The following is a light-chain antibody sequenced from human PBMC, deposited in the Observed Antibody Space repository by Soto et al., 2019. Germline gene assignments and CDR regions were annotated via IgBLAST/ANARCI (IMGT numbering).Light chain of an antibody. CDR2: AAS. CDR1: QGISSY. V-gene: IGKV1-8*01. J-gene: IGKJ1*01. CDR3: QQYYSYPHT. Sequence: AIRMTQSPSSFSASTGDRVTITCRPSQGISSYLAWYQQKPGKAPKLLIYAASTLQSGVPSRFSGSGSGTDFTLTISCLQSEDFATYYCQQYYSYPHTFGQGTKVEIK.